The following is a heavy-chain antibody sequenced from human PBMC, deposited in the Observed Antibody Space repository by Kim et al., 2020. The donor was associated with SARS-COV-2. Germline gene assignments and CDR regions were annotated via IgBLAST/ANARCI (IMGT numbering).Heavy chain of an antibody. Sequence: GGSLRLSCVGSGFTFSRFWMGWARQAPGKGLEWVANINQDGSEKYYVDSVKGRFTVSRDNAKDSLYLHMNSLRVEDTAVYFCASSAYCGGDCYPRGGTFDWWGQGALVTVSS. D-gene: IGHD2-21*01. CDR3: ASSAYCGGDCYPRGGTFDW. CDR1: GFTFSRFW. CDR2: INQDGSEK. V-gene: IGHV3-7*03. J-gene: IGHJ4*02.